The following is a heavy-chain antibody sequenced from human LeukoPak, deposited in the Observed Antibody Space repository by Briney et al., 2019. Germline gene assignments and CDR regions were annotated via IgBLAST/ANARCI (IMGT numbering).Heavy chain of an antibody. CDR3: AKGGSYYELDY. D-gene: IGHD1-26*01. CDR2: ISWNSGSI. Sequence: GRSLRLSCVAAGFTFEDYAMHWVRQDPGKGLEWVSGISWNSGSIGYADSVKGRFTISRDNAKNSLYVQMNSLRAEDMALYYCAKGGSYYELDYWGQGTLVTVSS. V-gene: IGHV3-9*03. CDR1: GFTFEDYA. J-gene: IGHJ4*02.